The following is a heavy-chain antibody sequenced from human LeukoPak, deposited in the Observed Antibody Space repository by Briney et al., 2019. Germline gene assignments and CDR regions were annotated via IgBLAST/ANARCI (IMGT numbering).Heavy chain of an antibody. V-gene: IGHV4-59*01. CDR2: IHNAGST. Sequence: AETLSLTCSVSGGSISSYYWNWIRQSPGKGLEWIGCIHNAGSTNYNPSLKGRVTISADTSNNYFSLKLISETAADTAVYYCARSGMDHYEYTGYLLFWGQGTLVTVSS. CDR3: ARSGMDHYEYTGYLLF. D-gene: IGHD3-9*01. J-gene: IGHJ1*01. CDR1: GGSISSYY.